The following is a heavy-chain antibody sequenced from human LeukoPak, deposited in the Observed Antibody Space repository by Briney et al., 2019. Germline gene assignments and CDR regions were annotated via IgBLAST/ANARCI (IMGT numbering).Heavy chain of an antibody. CDR2: ISSGGSYR. CDR1: GFTFSGYS. CDR3: ARYVPYYGMDV. Sequence: GGSLRLSCAASGFTFSGYSMNWVRQAPGRGLDWVSSISSGGSYRYYADSVKGRFTISRDNAKNSLYLQMNSLRAEDTAVYYCARYVPYYGMDVWGQGTTVTVSS. V-gene: IGHV3-21*01. J-gene: IGHJ6*02. D-gene: IGHD3-10*02.